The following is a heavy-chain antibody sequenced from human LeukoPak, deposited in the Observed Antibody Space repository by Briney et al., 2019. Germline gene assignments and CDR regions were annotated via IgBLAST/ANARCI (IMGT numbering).Heavy chain of an antibody. Sequence: GGSLRLSCAASGFTFSTYSMNWVRQAPGKGLEWVAVMSYDGSNKYYADSVKGRFTISRDNSKNTLYLQMNSLRAEDTAVYYCARDRGYYDSSGYHQYYYFDYWGQGTLVTVSS. J-gene: IGHJ4*02. CDR1: GFTFSTYS. D-gene: IGHD3-22*01. V-gene: IGHV3-30*03. CDR3: ARDRGYYDSSGYHQYYYFDY. CDR2: MSYDGSNK.